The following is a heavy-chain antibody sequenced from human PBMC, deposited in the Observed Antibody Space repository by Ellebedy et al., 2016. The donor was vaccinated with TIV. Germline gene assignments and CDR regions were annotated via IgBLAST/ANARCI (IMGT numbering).Heavy chain of an antibody. Sequence: GESLKISCRGSGYKLTNYWIGWVRQMPGKGLECIGIMYPGDSNTMYRPSFQGQVTISADKSVSTAYLQWTSLKASDTALYFCASNYGYGVPVDFWGQGTLVIVSS. CDR1: GYKLTNYW. D-gene: IGHD5-18*01. CDR2: MYPGDSNT. CDR3: ASNYGYGVPVDF. V-gene: IGHV5-51*01. J-gene: IGHJ4*02.